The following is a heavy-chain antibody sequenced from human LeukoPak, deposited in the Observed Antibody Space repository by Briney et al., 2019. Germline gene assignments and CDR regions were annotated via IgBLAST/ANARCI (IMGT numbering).Heavy chain of an antibody. CDR3: ANRPDYYDSSGRTPDY. J-gene: IGHJ4*02. V-gene: IGHV3-23*01. Sequence: PGGSLRLSCAASGFTFPSYAMGWVRQAPGKGLDWASGVSDSGDYTYYADSVKGRFTISRDNSKNTLYLQMNSLRAEDTAVYYCANRPDYYDSSGRTPDYWGQGTLVTVSS. CDR2: VSDSGDYT. D-gene: IGHD3-22*01. CDR1: GFTFPSYA.